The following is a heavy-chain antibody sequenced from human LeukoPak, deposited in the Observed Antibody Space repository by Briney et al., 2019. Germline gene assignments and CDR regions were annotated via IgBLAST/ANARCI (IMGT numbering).Heavy chain of an antibody. D-gene: IGHD2-8*01. CDR2: INHSGST. J-gene: IGHJ4*02. V-gene: IGHV4-34*01. CDR3: ARGDRYAPGPL. Sequence: PSETLSLTCAVYGGSFSGYYWSWIRQPPGKGLEWIGEINHSGSTNYNPSLKSRVTISVDTSKNQFSLKLSSVTAADTAVYYCARGDRYAPGPLWGQGTLVTVSS. CDR1: GGSFSGYY.